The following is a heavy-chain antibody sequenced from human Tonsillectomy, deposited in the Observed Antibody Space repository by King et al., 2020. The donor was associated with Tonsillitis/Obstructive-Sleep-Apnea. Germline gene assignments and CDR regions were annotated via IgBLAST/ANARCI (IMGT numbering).Heavy chain of an antibody. V-gene: IGHV4-59*01. Sequence: VQLQESGPGLVKPSETLSLTCTVSGGSISSYYWSWIRQPPGKGLEWIGYIYYSGSTNYKPSLKSRVTISVDTSKNQFSLKLSSVTAADTAVYYCARGVGSLSFFDYWGQGTLVTVSS. D-gene: IGHD1-26*01. J-gene: IGHJ4*02. CDR2: IYYSGST. CDR1: GGSISSYY. CDR3: ARGVGSLSFFDY.